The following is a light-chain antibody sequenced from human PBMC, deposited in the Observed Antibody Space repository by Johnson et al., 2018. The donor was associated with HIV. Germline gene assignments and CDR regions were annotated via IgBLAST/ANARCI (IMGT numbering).Light chain of an antibody. CDR1: SSTVGNNF. Sequence: QSVLTQPPSVSAAPGQKVTISCSGSSSTVGNNFVSWYQVLPGTAPKLLIYKDNERPSGIPDRFSGSKSGTSATLGITGLQTGDEADYYCGTWDTSLSTGGGFGTGTKVTGL. V-gene: IGLV1-51*02. CDR2: KDN. J-gene: IGLJ1*01. CDR3: GTWDTSLSTGGG.